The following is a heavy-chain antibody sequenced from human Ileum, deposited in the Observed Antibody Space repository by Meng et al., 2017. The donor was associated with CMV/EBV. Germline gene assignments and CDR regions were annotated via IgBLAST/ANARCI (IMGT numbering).Heavy chain of an antibody. CDR3: AGGNYGFDY. J-gene: IGHJ4*02. D-gene: IGHD4-17*01. Sequence: QRLAGAASGFPLEDYYMNWVRQGPGKGLEWVSYITGSGDIIYYADSVKGRFTISRDNAKSSLYLEINSLRAEDTAVYYCAGGNYGFDYWGQGTLVTVSS. CDR1: GFPLEDYY. CDR2: ITGSGDII. V-gene: IGHV3-11*01.